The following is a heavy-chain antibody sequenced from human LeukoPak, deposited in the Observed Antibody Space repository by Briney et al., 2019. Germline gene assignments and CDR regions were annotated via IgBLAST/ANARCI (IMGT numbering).Heavy chain of an antibody. CDR1: GFTFSSYG. Sequence: GRSLRLSCAASGFTFSSYGMHWVRQAPGKGLEWVAVISYDGSNKYYADSVKGRFTISRDNSKNTLYLQMNSLRAEDTAVYYCARGLGEQQWGAFDIWGQGTMVTVSS. CDR3: ARGLGEQQWGAFDI. D-gene: IGHD6-13*01. CDR2: ISYDGSNK. J-gene: IGHJ3*02. V-gene: IGHV3-30*03.